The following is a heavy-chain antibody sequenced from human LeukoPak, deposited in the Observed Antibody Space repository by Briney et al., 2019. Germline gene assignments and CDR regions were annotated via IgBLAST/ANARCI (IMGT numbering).Heavy chain of an antibody. CDR1: GGSISSSRYY. Sequence: SETLSLTCTVSGGSISSSRYYWGWIRQPPGKGLEWIGSIYYSGSTYYNPSLKSRVTISVDTSKNQFSLKLSSVTAADTAVYYCAREEMGIAAAGTRGAFDYWGQGTLVTVSS. CDR2: IYYSGST. CDR3: AREEMGIAAAGTRGAFDY. J-gene: IGHJ4*02. D-gene: IGHD6-13*01. V-gene: IGHV4-39*07.